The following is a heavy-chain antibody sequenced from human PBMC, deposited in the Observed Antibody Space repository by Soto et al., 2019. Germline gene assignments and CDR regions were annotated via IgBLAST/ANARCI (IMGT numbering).Heavy chain of an antibody. Sequence: ALVKVSCKTSGYTFTSYDINWVRQANGQGLEWMGWMNPNSGNTGYAQKFQGRVTMTRNTSISTAYMELSSLRSEDTAVYYCARQTYCSSTSCPDYWGQGTLVTVSS. V-gene: IGHV1-8*01. D-gene: IGHD2-2*01. CDR1: GYTFTSYD. CDR2: MNPNSGNT. CDR3: ARQTYCSSTSCPDY. J-gene: IGHJ4*02.